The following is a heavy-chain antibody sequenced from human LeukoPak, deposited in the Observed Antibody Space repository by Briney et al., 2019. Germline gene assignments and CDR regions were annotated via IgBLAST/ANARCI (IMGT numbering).Heavy chain of an antibody. J-gene: IGHJ5*02. CDR3: ARAITMVRGVIHWFDP. V-gene: IGHV1-69*06. D-gene: IGHD3-10*01. CDR2: IIPIFGTA. Sequence: SVKVSCKAAGGTFSSYAISWVRQAPGQGLEWMGGIIPIFGTANYAQKFQGRVTITADKSTSTAYMELSSLRSEDTAVYYCARAITMVRGVIHWFDPWGQGTLVTVSS. CDR1: GGTFSSYA.